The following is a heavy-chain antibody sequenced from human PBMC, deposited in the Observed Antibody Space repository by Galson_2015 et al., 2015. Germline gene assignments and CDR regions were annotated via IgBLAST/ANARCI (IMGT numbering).Heavy chain of an antibody. CDR1: GYSIINSHW. CDR3: ARNGDYALDS. V-gene: IGHV4-4*02. Sequence: SETLSLTCAVSGYSIINSHWWSWVRQSPGKGVEWIGEIERKEGTTYNPSLRGRATISVDTSKNHLSLSLTSVTAADTALYYCARNGDYALDSWGQGTLVTVSS. D-gene: IGHD4-17*01. CDR2: IERKEGT. J-gene: IGHJ4*02.